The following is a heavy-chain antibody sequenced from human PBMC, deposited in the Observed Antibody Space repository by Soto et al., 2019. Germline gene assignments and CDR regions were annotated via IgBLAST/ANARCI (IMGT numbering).Heavy chain of an antibody. J-gene: IGHJ6*02. CDR2: ISSSSSYI. Sequence: PGGSLRLSCAASGFTFSSYSMNWVRQAPGKGLEWVSSISSSSSYIYYADSVKGRFTISRDNAKNSLYLQMNSLRAEDTAVYYCASALYCGGDCYPEHNYYYYYGMDVWGQGTTVPVS. V-gene: IGHV3-21*01. CDR3: ASALYCGGDCYPEHNYYYYYGMDV. CDR1: GFTFSSYS. D-gene: IGHD2-21*02.